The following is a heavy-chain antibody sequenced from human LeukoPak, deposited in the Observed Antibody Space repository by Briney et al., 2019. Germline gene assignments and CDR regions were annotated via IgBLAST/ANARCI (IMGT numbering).Heavy chain of an antibody. V-gene: IGHV1-2*02. CDR2: INPNSGDT. D-gene: IGHD1-14*01. CDR3: ARDVRNQQPDPSDI. Sequence: ASVKVSCKASGYTFTDYYMHWVRQAPGQGLEWMGWINPNSGDTNYAQKFQGRVTMTRDTSISTAYMELTILRSDDTAVYYCARDVRNQQPDPSDIWGQGTMVTVSS. J-gene: IGHJ3*02. CDR1: GYTFTDYY.